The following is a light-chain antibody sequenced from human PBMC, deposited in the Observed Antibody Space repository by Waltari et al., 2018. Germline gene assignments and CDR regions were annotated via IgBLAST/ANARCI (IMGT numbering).Light chain of an antibody. CDR3: QQRSNS. CDR2: DAS. CDR1: QSLSNS. J-gene: IGKJ3*01. Sequence: EIVLTQSPATLSLSPGDRATPSCRASQSLSNSLAWYQQKPGQAPRLLIYDASNRATGITARFSGSGSGTDFTLTISSLEPEDFAVYYCQQRSNSFGPGTKVDVK. V-gene: IGKV3-11*01.